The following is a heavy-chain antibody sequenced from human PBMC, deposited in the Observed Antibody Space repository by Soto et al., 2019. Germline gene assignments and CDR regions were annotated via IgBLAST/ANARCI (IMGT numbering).Heavy chain of an antibody. D-gene: IGHD5-18*01. CDR2: IYYSGST. V-gene: IGHV4-31*03. CDR3: AREATLDTAMVTSWFDP. J-gene: IGHJ5*02. Sequence: LSLTCTVSGGSISSGGYYWSWIRQHPGKGLEWIGYIYYSGSTYYNPSLKSRVTISVDTSKNQFSLKLSSVTAADTAVYYCAREATLDTAMVTSWFDPWGQGTLVTVSS. CDR1: GGSISSGGYY.